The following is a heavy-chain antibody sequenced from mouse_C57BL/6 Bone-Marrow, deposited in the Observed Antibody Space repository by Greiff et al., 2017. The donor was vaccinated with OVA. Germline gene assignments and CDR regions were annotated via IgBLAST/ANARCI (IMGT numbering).Heavy chain of an antibody. J-gene: IGHJ2*01. CDR1: GYTFTSYW. Sequence: VQLQQPGTELVKPGASVKLSCKASGYTFTSYWMHWVKQRPGQGLEWIGNINPSNGGTNYNENFKSKATLTVDKSSSTAYMQLSSLTSDDSAVYYCARGVDYYGSSSWFAYWGQGTTLTVSS. D-gene: IGHD1-1*01. CDR2: INPSNGGT. CDR3: ARGVDYYGSSSWFAY. V-gene: IGHV1-53*01.